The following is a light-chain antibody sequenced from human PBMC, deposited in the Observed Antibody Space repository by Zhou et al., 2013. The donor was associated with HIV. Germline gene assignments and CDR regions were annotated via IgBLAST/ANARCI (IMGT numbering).Light chain of an antibody. CDR1: QGISSY. V-gene: IGKV1-33*01. CDR2: AAS. CDR3: QQYDNLPPLFT. Sequence: DIQLTQSPSLLSAFVGDRVTITCRASQGISSYVAWYQKKPGKAPELLIYAASNLETGVPSRFSGSGSGTDFTFTISSLQPEDIATYYCQQYDNLPPLFTFG. J-gene: IGKJ3*01.